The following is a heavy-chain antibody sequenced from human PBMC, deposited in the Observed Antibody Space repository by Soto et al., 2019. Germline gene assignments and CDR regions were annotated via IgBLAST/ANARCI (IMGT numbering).Heavy chain of an antibody. V-gene: IGHV3-33*01. CDR3: ARAGDYYDSSGYYPQAFDI. CDR2: IWYDGSNK. Sequence: VGSLRVSCAASGFTFSSYGMHWVRQAPGKGLEWVAVIWYDGSNKYYADSVKGRFTISRDNSKNTLYLQMNSLRAEDTAVYYCARAGDYYDSSGYYPQAFDIWGQGTMVTVS. CDR1: GFTFSSYG. J-gene: IGHJ3*02. D-gene: IGHD3-22*01.